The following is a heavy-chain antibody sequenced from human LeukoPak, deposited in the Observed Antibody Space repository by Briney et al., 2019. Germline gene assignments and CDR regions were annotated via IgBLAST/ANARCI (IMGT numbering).Heavy chain of an antibody. Sequence: AGESLRLSCVASGFAFSNHNMDWVRQAPGEGLEWVSYISSSGSTIYYADSVKGRFTISRDNAKNSLYLQMNSLRAEDTAVYYCAELGITMIGGVWGKGTTVTISS. CDR3: AELGITMIGGV. J-gene: IGHJ6*04. CDR2: ISSSGSTI. CDR1: GFAFSNHN. D-gene: IGHD3-10*02. V-gene: IGHV3-48*03.